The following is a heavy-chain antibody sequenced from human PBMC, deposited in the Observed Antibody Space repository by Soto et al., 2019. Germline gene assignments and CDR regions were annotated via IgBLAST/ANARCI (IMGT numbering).Heavy chain of an antibody. D-gene: IGHD4-17*01. CDR2: INPSGGST. CDR1: GYTVTIYV. J-gene: IGHJ3*02. V-gene: IGHV1-46*03. CDR3: ARDRAYYGDGVDAFDI. Sequence: ASVEVSSKSSGYTVTIYVVHVLRKTPGQGLEWMGIINPSGGSTSYAQKFQGRVTMTRDTSTSTVYMELSSLRSEDTAVYYCARDRAYYGDGVDAFDIWGQGTMVTVSS.